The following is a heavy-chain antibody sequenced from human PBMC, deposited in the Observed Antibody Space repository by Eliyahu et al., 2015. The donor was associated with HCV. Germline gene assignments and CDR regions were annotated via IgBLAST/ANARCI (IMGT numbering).Heavy chain of an antibody. D-gene: IGHD3-16*01. CDR3: ARGPYGLRGYFDY. Sequence: EVQLVESGGGLVKPGGSLRLSCAASGFTFSSYSMNWVRQAPGKGLEWVSSISSSSSYIYYADSVKGRFTISRDNAKNSLYLQMNSLRAEDTAVYYCARGPYGLRGYFDYWGQGTLVTVSS. CDR2: ISSSSSYI. J-gene: IGHJ4*02. CDR1: GFTFSSYS. V-gene: IGHV3-21*01.